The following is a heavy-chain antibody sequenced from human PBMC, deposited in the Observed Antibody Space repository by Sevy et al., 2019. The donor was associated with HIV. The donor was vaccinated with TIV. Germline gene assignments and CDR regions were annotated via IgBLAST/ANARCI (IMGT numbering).Heavy chain of an antibody. CDR2: IKSKPDGGTV. CDR1: GFSFSHAW. D-gene: IGHD2-8*02. Sequence: GGSLRLSCAASGFSFSHAWMTWVRQAPGKGLEWVGRIKSKPDGGTVDYAAPVKGRFTISRDDSKNTLYLQMNSLKTEDTAVYYCSTDPIIVLLVTDGMDVWGQRTTVTVSS. J-gene: IGHJ6*02. CDR3: STDPIIVLLVTDGMDV. V-gene: IGHV3-15*01.